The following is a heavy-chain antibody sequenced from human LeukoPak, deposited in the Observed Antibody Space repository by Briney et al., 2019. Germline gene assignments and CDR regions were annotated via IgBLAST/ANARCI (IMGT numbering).Heavy chain of an antibody. CDR2: ISGSGGST. J-gene: IGHJ4*02. Sequence: GGSLRLSCAASGFTFSSYDMSWVRQAPGKGLEWVSGISGSGGSTYYADSVKGRFTISRDNSKNTLYLQMNSLRAEDTAVYYCAKGAAYYYDSSGQLDYWGQGTLVTVSS. V-gene: IGHV3-23*01. CDR3: AKGAAYYYDSSGQLDY. CDR1: GFTFSSYD. D-gene: IGHD3-22*01.